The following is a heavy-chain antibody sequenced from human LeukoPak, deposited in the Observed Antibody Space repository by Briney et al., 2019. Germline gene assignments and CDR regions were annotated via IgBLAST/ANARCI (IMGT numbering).Heavy chain of an antibody. V-gene: IGHV1-18*01. J-gene: IGHJ4*02. D-gene: IGHD5-24*01. CDR3: ARVTLRDGYNLDY. CDR2: ISGFNGNT. Sequence: ASVKVSCKSSGYTYSSYGIRWVRQAPGQGLEWMGWISGFNGNTNYVQKFQGRVTMTTDTSTTTAYMELRSLRSDDTAVYYCARVTLRDGYNLDYWGQGALVTVSS. CDR1: GYTYSSYG.